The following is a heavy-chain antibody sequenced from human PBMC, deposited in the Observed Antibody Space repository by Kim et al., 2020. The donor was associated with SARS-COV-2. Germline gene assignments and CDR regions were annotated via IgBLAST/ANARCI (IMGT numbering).Heavy chain of an antibody. J-gene: IGHJ4*02. V-gene: IGHV4-39*01. CDR2: IYYSGST. CDR3: ASRWELLDLYYFDY. Sequence: SETLSLTCTVSGGSISSSSYYWGWIRQPPGKGLEWIGSIYYSGSTYYNPSLKSRVTISVDTSKNQFSLKLSSVTAADTAVYYCASRWELLDLYYFDYWGQGTLVTVSS. CDR1: GGSISSSSYY. D-gene: IGHD1-26*01.